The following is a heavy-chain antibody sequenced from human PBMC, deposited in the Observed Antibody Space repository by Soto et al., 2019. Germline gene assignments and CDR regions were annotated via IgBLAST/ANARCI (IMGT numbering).Heavy chain of an antibody. CDR3: AKDHGTMVRGVSSSFDY. CDR2: ISYDGSNK. J-gene: IGHJ4*02. CDR1: GFTFSSYG. Sequence: PGGSLRLSCAASGFTFSSYGMHWVRQAPGKGLEWVAVISYDGSNKYYADSVKGRFTISRDNSKNTLYLQMNSLRAEDTAVYYCAKDHGTMVRGVSSSFDYWGQGTLVTVSS. V-gene: IGHV3-30*18. D-gene: IGHD3-10*01.